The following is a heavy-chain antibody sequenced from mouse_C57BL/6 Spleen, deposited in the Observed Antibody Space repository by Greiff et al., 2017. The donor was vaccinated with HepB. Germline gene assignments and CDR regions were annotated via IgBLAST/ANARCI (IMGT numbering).Heavy chain of an antibody. Sequence: QVQLQQSGPELVKPGASVKISCKASGYAFSSSWMNWVKQRPGKGLEWIGRIYPGDGDTNYNGKFKGKATLTADKSSSTAYMQLSSLTSEDSAVYFCALYYDYAGFAYWGQGTLVTVSA. D-gene: IGHD2-4*01. J-gene: IGHJ3*01. CDR3: ALYYDYAGFAY. V-gene: IGHV1-82*01. CDR2: IYPGDGDT. CDR1: GYAFSSSW.